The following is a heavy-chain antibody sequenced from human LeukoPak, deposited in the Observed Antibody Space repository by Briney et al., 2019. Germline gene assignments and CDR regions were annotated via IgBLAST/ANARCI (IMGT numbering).Heavy chain of an antibody. D-gene: IGHD4-17*01. Sequence: SETLSLTCTVSGGSISSGSYYWSWIRQPAGKGLEWIGRIYSSGSINYNPSLKSRVTISVDTSKNQFSLKLSSVTAADTAVYYCARGLGGAPTTVLSWGQGTLVTVSS. V-gene: IGHV4-61*02. CDR3: ARGLGGAPTTVLS. J-gene: IGHJ5*02. CDR1: GGSISSGSYY. CDR2: IYSSGSI.